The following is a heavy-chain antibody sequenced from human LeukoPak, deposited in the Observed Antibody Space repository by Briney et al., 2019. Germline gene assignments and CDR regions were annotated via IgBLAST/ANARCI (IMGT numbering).Heavy chain of an antibody. D-gene: IGHD4-23*01. CDR3: ARDAHGGNSHFEF. CDR1: GGSINNYY. Sequence: SETLSLTCSVSGGSINNYYWSWIRQPPGKGLEWIAYISYTGYTNYNPSLKSRVTISVDASKNQISLILTSVTAADTAVYYCARDAHGGNSHFEFWGQGTLVTVSS. V-gene: IGHV4-59*01. J-gene: IGHJ4*02. CDR2: ISYTGYT.